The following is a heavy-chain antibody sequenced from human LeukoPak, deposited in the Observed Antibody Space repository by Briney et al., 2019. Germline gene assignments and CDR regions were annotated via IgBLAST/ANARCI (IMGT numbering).Heavy chain of an antibody. V-gene: IGHV3-7*04. Sequence: GGSLRRSCAASGVMFPSYWMTWVRQAPGKGLEWVANIKQDGSEKYYVDSVKGRFTISRDNAKNSVYLQMNSLRAEDTAVYYCARRHHFGFLDSWGQGTLVTVSS. CDR3: ARRHHFGFLDS. CDR1: GVMFPSYW. CDR2: IKQDGSEK. D-gene: IGHD3-10*01. J-gene: IGHJ4*02.